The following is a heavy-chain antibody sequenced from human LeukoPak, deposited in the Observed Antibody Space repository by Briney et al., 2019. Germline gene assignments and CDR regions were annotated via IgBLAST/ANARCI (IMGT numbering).Heavy chain of an antibody. J-gene: IGHJ3*02. D-gene: IGHD3-3*01. Sequence: PGGSLRLSCAASGFTFSSYAMSWVRQAPGKGLEWVSAISGSGGSTYYADSVKGRFTISRDNSKNTLYLQMNSLRAEDTAVYYCAKKRIRITIFGVVIIEGGYPIWGQGTMVTVSS. V-gene: IGHV3-23*01. CDR1: GFTFSSYA. CDR3: AKKRIRITIFGVVIIEGGYPI. CDR2: ISGSGGST.